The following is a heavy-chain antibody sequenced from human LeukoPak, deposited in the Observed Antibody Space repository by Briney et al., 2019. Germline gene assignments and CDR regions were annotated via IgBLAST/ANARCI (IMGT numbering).Heavy chain of an antibody. CDR3: ARERVVATIESSWFDP. Sequence: SETLSLTCAVYGGSFSGYYWSWIRQPPGKGLEWIGEINHSGSTNYNPSLKSRVTISVDTSKYQFSLKLSSVTAADTAVCYCARERVVATIESSWFDPWGQGTLVTVSS. D-gene: IGHD5-12*01. J-gene: IGHJ5*02. CDR2: INHSGST. V-gene: IGHV4-34*01. CDR1: GGSFSGYY.